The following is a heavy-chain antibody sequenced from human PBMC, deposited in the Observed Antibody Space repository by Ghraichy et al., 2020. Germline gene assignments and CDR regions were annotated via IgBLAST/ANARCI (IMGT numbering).Heavy chain of an antibody. J-gene: IGHJ4*02. D-gene: IGHD4-11*01. CDR2: ISSRSDYI. V-gene: IGHV3-21*01. CDR1: GFTFSSYS. Sequence: LRLSCAASGFTFSSYSMNWVRQAPGKGLEWVSSISSRSDYIYYADSLKGRFTVSRDNADNSLFLQMNSLRAEDTAVYYCATTADYLYFDYWGQGTLVTVSS. CDR3: ATTADYLYFDY.